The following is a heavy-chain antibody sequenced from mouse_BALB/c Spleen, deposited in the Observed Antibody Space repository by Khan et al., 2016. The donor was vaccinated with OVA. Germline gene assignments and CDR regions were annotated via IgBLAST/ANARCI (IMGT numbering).Heavy chain of an antibody. Sequence: MQLEESGPELVKPGASVKVSCKASGYSFTDYNMFWVKQSHGKGLEWIGYIDPYNGGTSYNQKFRGKATLTVDKSSSTAFMHLSSLTSEDSAVFYWARTDYYGSSYYFDYLGQGTTLTVSS. CDR3: ARTDYYGSSYYFDY. V-gene: IGHV1S135*01. CDR2: IDPYNGGT. CDR1: GYSFTDYN. J-gene: IGHJ2*01. D-gene: IGHD1-1*01.